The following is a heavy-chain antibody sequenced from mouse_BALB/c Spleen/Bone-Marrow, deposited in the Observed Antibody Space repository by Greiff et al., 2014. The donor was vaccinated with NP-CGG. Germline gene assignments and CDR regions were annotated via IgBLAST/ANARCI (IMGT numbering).Heavy chain of an antibody. CDR3: ARQDYYGSSPHWYFDV. D-gene: IGHD1-1*01. J-gene: IGHJ1*01. CDR1: GFTFSSYA. CDR2: ISSGGSYT. Sequence: EVKLVESGGGLVKPGGSLKLSCAASGFTFSSYAMSWVRQTPEKRLEWVATISSGGSYTYYADSVKGRFTISRGTAKNTLYLQMSSLRSEDTAIYYCARQDYYGSSPHWYFDVWGAGTTVTVSS. V-gene: IGHV5-9-3*01.